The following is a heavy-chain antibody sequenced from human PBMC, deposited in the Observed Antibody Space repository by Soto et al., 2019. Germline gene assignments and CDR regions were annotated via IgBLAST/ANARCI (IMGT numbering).Heavy chain of an antibody. V-gene: IGHV3-66*04. Sequence: EVQLVESGGGLVQPGGSLRLSCAASGFSVSSNYVSWVRQAPGKGLEWVSVVYSVGSTYYADSVKGRFTSSRDNSKNTLYLQMSSLRAEDTAVYYCAGHSHKDYWGQGALVTVSS. CDR2: VYSVGST. J-gene: IGHJ4*02. CDR1: GFSVSSNY. CDR3: AGHSHKDY.